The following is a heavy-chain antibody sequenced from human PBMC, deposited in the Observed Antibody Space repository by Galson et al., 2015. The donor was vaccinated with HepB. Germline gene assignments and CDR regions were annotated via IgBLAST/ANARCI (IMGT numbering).Heavy chain of an antibody. CDR2: IYWDDDK. D-gene: IGHD6-13*01. V-gene: IGHV2-5*02. CDR1: GFSLSTSGVG. CDR3: AHRGIAAPTPDY. Sequence: PALVKPTQTLTLTCTFSGFSLSTSGVGVGWIRQPPGKALEWLALIYWDDDKRYSPSLKSRLTITKDTSKNQVVLTMTNMDPVDTATYYCAHRGIAAPTPDYWGQGTLVTVSS. J-gene: IGHJ4*02.